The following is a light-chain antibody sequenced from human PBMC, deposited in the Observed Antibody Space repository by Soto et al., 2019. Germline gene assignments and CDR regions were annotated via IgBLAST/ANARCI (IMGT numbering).Light chain of an antibody. CDR1: QSVTSSY. CDR2: SAS. V-gene: IGKV3-15*01. Sequence: EIVMTQSPATLSVSPGERATLSCRATQSVTSSYLAWYQQKPGQAPRLLMYSASARATAIPARFSGSGSGTEFTLTVDSLQSEDFAVYYCQQYSISRTFGQGTRWIS. CDR3: QQYSISRT. J-gene: IGKJ1*01.